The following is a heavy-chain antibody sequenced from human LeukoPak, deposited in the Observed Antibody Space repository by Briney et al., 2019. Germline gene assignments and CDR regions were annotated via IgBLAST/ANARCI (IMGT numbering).Heavy chain of an antibody. CDR3: ARDRGSGPAPSGY. CDR1: VYTFTSYG. J-gene: IGHJ4*02. CDR2: ISAYNGNT. V-gene: IGHV1-18*01. Sequence: ASVTVSFKASVYTFTSYGISWVRQAPGQGLEWMGWISAYNGNTNYAQKLQGRVTITTDTSTSTAYMELRSLRPDDTAVYYCARDRGSGPAPSGYWGQGALVTVSS. D-gene: IGHD3-10*01.